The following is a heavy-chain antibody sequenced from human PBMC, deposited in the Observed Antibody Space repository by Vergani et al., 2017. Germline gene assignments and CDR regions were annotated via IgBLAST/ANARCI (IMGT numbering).Heavy chain of an antibody. J-gene: IGHJ4*02. V-gene: IGHV3-21*01. CDR2: ISGGSNFI. CDR3: ASAEGDYCSSTSCQYPIID. CDR1: GFTFNTYT. D-gene: IGHD2-2*01. Sequence: EVQLVESGGALVKPGGSLRLSCAASGFTFNTYTMNWVRQAPGKGLEWVSSISGGSNFIYYADSVKGRFTISRDNSKNTLYLQMNSLRAEDTAVYYCASAEGDYCSSTSCQYPIIDWGQGTLVTVSS.